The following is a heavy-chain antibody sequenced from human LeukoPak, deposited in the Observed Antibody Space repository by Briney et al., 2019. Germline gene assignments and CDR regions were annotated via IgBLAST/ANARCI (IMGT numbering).Heavy chain of an antibody. D-gene: IGHD1-26*01. CDR3: AKDREGHVGFDY. CDR2: ISGGGANT. CDR1: GFTFNNYA. J-gene: IGHJ4*02. Sequence: GGSLGLSCAASGFTFNNYAMSWVRQAPGKGLEWVSSISGGGANTYYADSVKGRFTISRDNSKNTLYLQMNSLRAEDTAVYYCAKDREGHVGFDYWGQGTLVTVSS. V-gene: IGHV3-23*01.